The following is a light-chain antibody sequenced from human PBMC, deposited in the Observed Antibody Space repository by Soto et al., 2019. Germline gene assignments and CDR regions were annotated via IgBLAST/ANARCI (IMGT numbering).Light chain of an antibody. CDR3: QHYGSAPYT. V-gene: IGKV3-20*01. Sequence: ETVVTQSPGTLSLSPGEGATLSCRASQSVDNNYLAWYQQKPGQAPRLLIHGTSNRASGIPDRCSGSGPGTDFTLTVSRLEPEDCAVYYCQHYGSAPYTVGQGTTLELK. J-gene: IGKJ2*01. CDR2: GTS. CDR1: QSVDNNY.